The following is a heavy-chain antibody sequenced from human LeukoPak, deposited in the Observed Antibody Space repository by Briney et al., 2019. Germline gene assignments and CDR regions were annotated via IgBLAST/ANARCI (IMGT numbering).Heavy chain of an antibody. J-gene: IGHJ4*02. CDR2: INHSGST. CDR1: GGSFSGYY. V-gene: IGHV4-34*01. CDR3: ARQRQALYYYDSSGQFLFDY. Sequence: PSETLSLTCAVYGGSFSGYYWSWIRQPPGKGLEWIGEINHSGSTNYNTSLKSRVTISVDTSKNQFSLKLSSVTAADTAVYYCARQRQALYYYDSSGQFLFDYWGQGTLVTVSS. D-gene: IGHD3-22*01.